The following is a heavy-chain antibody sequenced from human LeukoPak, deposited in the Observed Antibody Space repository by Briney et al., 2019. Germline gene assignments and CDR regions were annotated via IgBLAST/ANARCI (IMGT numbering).Heavy chain of an antibody. J-gene: IGHJ4*02. CDR1: GFTFSDYN. Sequence: GGSLRLSCAASGFTFSDYNMRWIRQAPGKGLEWVSSISRSGSTKYYADSVKGRFTISRDNAKNSLFLQMNSLRAEDTAVYYCARRRVGAVDYWGQGTLVTVSS. D-gene: IGHD1-26*01. CDR3: ARRRVGAVDY. CDR2: ISRSGSTK. V-gene: IGHV3-11*04.